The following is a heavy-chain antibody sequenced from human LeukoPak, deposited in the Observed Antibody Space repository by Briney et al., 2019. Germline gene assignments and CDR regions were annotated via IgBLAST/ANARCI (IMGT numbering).Heavy chain of an antibody. V-gene: IGHV3-64D*06. CDR3: VKVGSSHGPFHY. CDR2: INSNGDRT. D-gene: IGHD6-13*01. CDR1: GFTFCSYA. Sequence: GGSLSPSCSGFGFTFCSYAVYWVRRAPGERLEYVSAINSNGDRTFYADSVKGRFTISRDNSKNTLYLQMTGLRVEDTAVFYCVKVGSSHGPFHYWGQGSLVTVSS. J-gene: IGHJ4*01.